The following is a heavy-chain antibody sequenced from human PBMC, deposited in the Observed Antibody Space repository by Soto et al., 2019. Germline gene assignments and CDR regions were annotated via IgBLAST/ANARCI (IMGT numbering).Heavy chain of an antibody. CDR2: INTGNGNT. D-gene: IGHD4-17*01. Sequence: QVQLVQSGAEVKKPGASVKVSCKASGYTFTSYAMHWVRQAPGQRLEWMGWINTGNGNTKYSQQFQGRVTITRDTSAITAYMARSSLRSEDTAVYYCARTVGYYSGMDVWGQGTTVTVSS. V-gene: IGHV1-3*04. CDR1: GYTFTSYA. CDR3: ARTVGYYSGMDV. J-gene: IGHJ6*02.